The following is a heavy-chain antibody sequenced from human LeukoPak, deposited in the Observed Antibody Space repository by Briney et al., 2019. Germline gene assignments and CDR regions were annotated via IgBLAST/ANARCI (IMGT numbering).Heavy chain of an antibody. V-gene: IGHV3-30-3*01. CDR3: ARVRGVGATFGAFDI. Sequence: GGSLRLSCAASGFTFSSYAMHWVRQAPGKGLEWVAVISYDGSNKYYADSVKGRFTISRDNSKNTLYLQMNSLGAEDTAVYYCARVRGVGATFGAFDIWGQGTMVTVSS. CDR1: GFTFSSYA. D-gene: IGHD1-26*01. J-gene: IGHJ3*02. CDR2: ISYDGSNK.